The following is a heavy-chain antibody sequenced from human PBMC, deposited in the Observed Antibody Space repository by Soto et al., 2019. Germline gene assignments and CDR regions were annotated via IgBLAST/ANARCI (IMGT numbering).Heavy chain of an antibody. D-gene: IGHD1-26*01. Sequence: EVQLVESGGGLVQPGGSLRLSCAASGFTFSSYWMHWVRQAPGKGLVWVSRINSDGSSTSYADSVKGRFTISRDNAKNTLYLQMNSLRVEDTAVHYCARGGSLNWYFDLWGRGTLVTVSS. J-gene: IGHJ2*01. CDR2: INSDGSST. CDR3: ARGGSLNWYFDL. CDR1: GFTFSSYW. V-gene: IGHV3-74*01.